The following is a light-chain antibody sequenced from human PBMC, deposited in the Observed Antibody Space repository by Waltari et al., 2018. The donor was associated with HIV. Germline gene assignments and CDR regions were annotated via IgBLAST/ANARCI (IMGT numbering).Light chain of an antibody. CDR3: AAWDDRLIGVV. J-gene: IGLJ3*02. V-gene: IGLV1-44*01. Sequence: QSVLTQPPSASGTPGQTVTISCSGGRSNIGSNTVNWYQQIPGTAPKLVMYINNQRPSGVPDRFSGSKSGTSASLASSGLQAGDEADYFCAAWDDRLIGVVFGGGTKLTVL. CDR2: INN. CDR1: RSNIGSNT.